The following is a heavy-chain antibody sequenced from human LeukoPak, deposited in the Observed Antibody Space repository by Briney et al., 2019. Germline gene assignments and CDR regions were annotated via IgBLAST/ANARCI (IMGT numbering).Heavy chain of an antibody. CDR2: INPNTGGT. CDR1: GYTFAGHY. V-gene: IGHV1-2*06. J-gene: IGHJ4*02. Sequence: GASVKVSCKASGYTFAGHYMHWVRQAPGQGLEWMGRINPNTGGTNYAQKFQGRVTMTRDTSISTAYMELSRLRSDDTAVFYCARDHLRGESTGGYHFDYRGQGTLVTGSS. CDR3: ARDHLRGESTGGYHFDY. D-gene: IGHD3-16*02.